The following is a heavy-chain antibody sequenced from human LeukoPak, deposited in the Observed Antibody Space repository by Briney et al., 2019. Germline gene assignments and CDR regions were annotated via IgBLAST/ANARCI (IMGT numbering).Heavy chain of an antibody. J-gene: IGHJ4*02. CDR3: ATRLHDYGDYVDY. Sequence: PSETLSLTCAVYGGSFSGYYWGWIRQPPGKGLEWIGEINHSGSTNYNPSLKSRVTISVDTSKNQFSLKLSSVTAADTAVYYCATRLHDYGDYVDYWGQGTLVTVSS. D-gene: IGHD4-17*01. CDR1: GGSFSGYY. V-gene: IGHV4-34*01. CDR2: INHSGST.